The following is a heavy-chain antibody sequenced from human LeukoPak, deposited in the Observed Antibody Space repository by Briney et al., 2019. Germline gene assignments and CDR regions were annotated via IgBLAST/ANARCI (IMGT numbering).Heavy chain of an antibody. CDR2: IRGRGDNT. CDR3: AKRVQGNTGPFHC. J-gene: IGHJ4*02. Sequence: RGSLRPSCAASGFTSSSYAMSWVRQAPGKGLEWVSWIRGRGDNTYYADSVKGPFTISTDNSKNTLRLQMNSLRDEDTAVYYCAKRVQGNTGPFHCWGQGTLASVSS. CDR1: GFTSSSYA. V-gene: IGHV3-23*01. D-gene: IGHD4-23*01.